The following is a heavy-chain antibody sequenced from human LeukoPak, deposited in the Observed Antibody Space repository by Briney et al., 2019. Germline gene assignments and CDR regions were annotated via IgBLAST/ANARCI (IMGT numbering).Heavy chain of an antibody. Sequence: PSETLSLTCTVSGGSISSNYMSWVRQAPGKALEWVSVIYAGGITYYADSVKGRFSISRDNSKNTLYLQMNSLRAEDTAVYYCARGFGYSNNYYFDYWGQGTLVTVSS. CDR3: ARGFGYSNNYYFDY. J-gene: IGHJ4*02. V-gene: IGHV3-66*01. CDR1: GGSISSNY. D-gene: IGHD1-20*01. CDR2: IYAGGIT.